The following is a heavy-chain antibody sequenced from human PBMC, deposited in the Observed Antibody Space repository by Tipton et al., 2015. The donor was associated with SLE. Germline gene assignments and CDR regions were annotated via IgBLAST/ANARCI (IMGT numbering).Heavy chain of an antibody. V-gene: IGHV4-39*07. J-gene: IGHJ4*02. CDR2: INHSGNT. CDR3: ARGGGSYYDY. D-gene: IGHD1-26*01. CDR1: GASIGTSNYY. Sequence: TLSLTCTVSGASIGTSNYYWSWIRQPPGKGLEWIGGINHSGNTYYNPSLKSRVTLSSDTSKNQFSLRVRSVTAADTAVYYCARGGGSYYDYWGQGTLVTVSS.